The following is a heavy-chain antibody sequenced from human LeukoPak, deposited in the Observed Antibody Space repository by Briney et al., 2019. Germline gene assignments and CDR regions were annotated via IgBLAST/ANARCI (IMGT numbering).Heavy chain of an antibody. D-gene: IGHD3-22*01. CDR1: GYTFTSYG. J-gene: IGHJ5*02. CDR2: ISAYNGNT. V-gene: IGHV1-18*01. Sequence: ASVKVSCKASGYTFTSYGISWVRQAPGQGLEWMGWISAYNGNTNYAQKLQGRVTMTTDTSTSTAYMELRSLRSDDTAVYYCARVYYDSSHNWFDPWGQGTLVTVSS. CDR3: ARVYYDSSHNWFDP.